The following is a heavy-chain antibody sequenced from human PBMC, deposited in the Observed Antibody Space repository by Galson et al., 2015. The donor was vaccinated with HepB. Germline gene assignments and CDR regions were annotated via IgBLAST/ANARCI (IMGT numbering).Heavy chain of an antibody. J-gene: IGHJ4*02. CDR1: GFTFGDHV. V-gene: IGHV3-49*03. Sequence: SLRLSCAASGFTFGDHVMTWFRQAPGKGLEWVGFIRSTPYNATTDYAASVKGRFTISRDDSKSIVYLQMNSLKTEDTAVYYCSRDHYRMGGQGTLVTVSS. CDR2: IRSTPYNATT. CDR3: SRDHYRM. D-gene: IGHD3-10*01.